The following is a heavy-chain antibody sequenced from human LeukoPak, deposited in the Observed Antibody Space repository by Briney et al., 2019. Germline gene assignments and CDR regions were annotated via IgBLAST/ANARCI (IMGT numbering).Heavy chain of an antibody. CDR2: IYTSGST. CDR3: ARDPKRYCSSTSCYDSDY. CDR1: GGSISSGSYY. J-gene: IGHJ4*02. D-gene: IGHD2-2*01. Sequence: SETLSLTCTVSGGSISSGSYYWSWIRQPAGKGLEWIGRIYTSGSTNYNPSLKSRVTISVDTSKNQFSLKLSSVTAADTAVYYCARDPKRYCSSTSCYDSDYWGQGTLVTVSS. V-gene: IGHV4-61*02.